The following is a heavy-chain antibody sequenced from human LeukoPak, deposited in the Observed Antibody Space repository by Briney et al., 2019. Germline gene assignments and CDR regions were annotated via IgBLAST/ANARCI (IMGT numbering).Heavy chain of an antibody. V-gene: IGHV1-18*01. Sequence: GASVKVSCKASGYTFTSYGISWVRQAPGQGLEWMGWISAYNGNTNYAQKLQGRVTMTTDTSTSTAYMELRSLRSDDTAVYYCARDPLGCSSTSCRVLDAFDIWGQGTMVTVSS. CDR3: ARDPLGCSSTSCRVLDAFDI. J-gene: IGHJ3*02. D-gene: IGHD2-2*01. CDR2: ISAYNGNT. CDR1: GYTFTSYG.